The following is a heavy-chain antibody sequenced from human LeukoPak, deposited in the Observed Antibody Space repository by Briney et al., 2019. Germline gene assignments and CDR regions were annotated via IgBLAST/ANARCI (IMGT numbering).Heavy chain of an antibody. CDR3: ASGSGLYSPDY. V-gene: IGHV1-2*02. D-gene: IGHD3-3*01. Sequence: GASVKVSCKASGYTFTANYLHWVRQAPGQGLEWMGWIDPNSGATNHAQMFQGRVTMTRDTSIITVYMELSSLRSDDTAVYYCASGSGLYSPDYWGQGTLVTVSS. CDR2: IDPNSGAT. J-gene: IGHJ4*02. CDR1: GYTFTANY.